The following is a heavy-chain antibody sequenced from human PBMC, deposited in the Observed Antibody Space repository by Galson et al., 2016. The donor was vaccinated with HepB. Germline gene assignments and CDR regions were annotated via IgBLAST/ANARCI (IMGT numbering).Heavy chain of an antibody. J-gene: IGHJ3*02. Sequence: SVKVSCKASGGTFSSYTISWVRQAPGQGLEWMGGIIPIFGTPNYAQKFQGRITITADESTSTAYMELSSLRSEDTAVYYCADFHTVTVADDFDMWGQGTMVTVS. CDR2: IIPIFGTP. CDR1: GGTFSSYT. CDR3: ADFHTVTVADDFDM. V-gene: IGHV1-69*13. D-gene: IGHD4-17*01.